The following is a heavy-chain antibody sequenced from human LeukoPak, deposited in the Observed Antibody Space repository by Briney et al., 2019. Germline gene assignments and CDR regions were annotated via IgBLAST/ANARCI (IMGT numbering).Heavy chain of an antibody. CDR2: IYYSGST. V-gene: IGHV4-38-2*02. Sequence: SETLSLTCTVSGYSISNGYYWGWIRQPPGKGLEWIGRIYYSGSTYYNPSLKSRVTISVDTSKNQFSLKLSSVTAADTAVYYCARGLLLWFGELQPADYWGQGTLVTVSS. D-gene: IGHD3-10*01. CDR3: ARGLLLWFGELQPADY. CDR1: GYSISNGYY. J-gene: IGHJ4*02.